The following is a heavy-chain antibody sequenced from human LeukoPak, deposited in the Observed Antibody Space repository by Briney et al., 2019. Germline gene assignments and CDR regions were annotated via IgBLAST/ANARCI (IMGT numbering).Heavy chain of an antibody. Sequence: GGSLRHSCAASGFTLSRDWMSWVRQAPGKGLEWVANIKQDGSEKYYVASVKGRFTISRDNAKTSLYLQMNSLTAENTAVYYCARDPYAGNSGYWGQGTLVTASS. V-gene: IGHV3-7*04. CDR3: ARDPYAGNSGY. D-gene: IGHD4-23*01. CDR2: IKQDGSEK. CDR1: GFTLSRDW. J-gene: IGHJ4*02.